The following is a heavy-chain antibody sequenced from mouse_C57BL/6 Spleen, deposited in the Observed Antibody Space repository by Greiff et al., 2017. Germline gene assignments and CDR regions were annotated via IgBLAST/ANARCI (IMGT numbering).Heavy chain of an antibody. D-gene: IGHD1-1*01. CDR2: IYPRSGNT. CDR3: ARWEGLFCYFDY. J-gene: IGHJ2*01. V-gene: IGHV1-81*01. CDR1: GYTFTSYG. Sequence: VQLQQSGAELARPGASVKLSCKASGYTFTSYGISWVKQRTGQGLEWIGEIYPRSGNTYYNEKFKGKATLTADKSSSTAYMELRSLTSEDSAVYFCARWEGLFCYFDYWGQGTTLTVSS.